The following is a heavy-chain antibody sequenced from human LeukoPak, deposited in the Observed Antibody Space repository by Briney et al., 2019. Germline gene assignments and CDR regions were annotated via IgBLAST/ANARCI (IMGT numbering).Heavy chain of an antibody. J-gene: IGHJ4*02. Sequence: PGGSLRLSCAASGFTFATHGMSWVRQVPGKGLGWVSAISAGGLCTYYADSVRGRFTISRDNSKSALYLQMNSLRSEDTAMYHCVKEGSHSDGGHSPTFDSWGLGTLVTVSS. CDR3: VKEGSHSDGGHSPTFDS. CDR1: GFTFATHG. V-gene: IGHV3-23*01. CDR2: ISAGGLCT. D-gene: IGHD5-24*01.